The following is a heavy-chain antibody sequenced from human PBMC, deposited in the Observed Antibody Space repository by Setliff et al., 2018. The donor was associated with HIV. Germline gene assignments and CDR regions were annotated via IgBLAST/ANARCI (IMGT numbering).Heavy chain of an antibody. J-gene: IGHJ4*02. Sequence: LSLTCTVSGGSMSRFYWTWIRQPPGEGLEWIGFVNSTGSINYSPSFRGRLTISLDTSENQFSLHLTSVTAADTAVYYCARAEGDAYNSLPYFDSWGPGALVTVSS. V-gene: IGHV4-59*01. CDR2: VNSTGSI. CDR3: ARAEGDAYNSLPYFDS. D-gene: IGHD1-1*01. CDR1: GGSMSRFY.